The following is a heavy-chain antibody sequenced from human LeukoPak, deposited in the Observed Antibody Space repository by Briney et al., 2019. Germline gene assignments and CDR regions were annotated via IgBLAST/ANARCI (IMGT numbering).Heavy chain of an antibody. J-gene: IGHJ4*02. CDR3: ARQGFHGFDY. D-gene: IGHD2-8*01. Sequence: SETLSLTCTVSGGSISSYYWSWIRQPPGKGLEWIGCIYYSGSTNYNPSLKSRVTISVDTSKNQFSLKLSSVTAADTAVYYCARQGFHGFDYWGQGTLVTVSS. CDR1: GGSISSYY. CDR2: IYYSGST. V-gene: IGHV4-59*08.